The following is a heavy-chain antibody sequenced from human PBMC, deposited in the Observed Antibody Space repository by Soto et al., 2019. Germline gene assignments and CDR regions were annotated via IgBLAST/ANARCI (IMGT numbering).Heavy chain of an antibody. D-gene: IGHD4-17*01. Sequence: PSETLSLTCAVSGDSISRYYCVWIRQPPGKGLESIGYLYYSGSANYNPSLKSRVTLSVDTSTNQFSLTLSSMTAADTAVYYCARRYGASFDYWGQGTLVTVSS. CDR3: ARRYGASFDY. J-gene: IGHJ4*02. CDR2: LYYSGSA. CDR1: GDSISRYY. V-gene: IGHV4-59*01.